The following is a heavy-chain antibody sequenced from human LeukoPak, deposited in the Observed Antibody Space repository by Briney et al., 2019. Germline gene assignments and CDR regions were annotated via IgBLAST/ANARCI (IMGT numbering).Heavy chain of an antibody. CDR2: ISYSGST. V-gene: IGHV4-39*07. Sequence: SETLSLTCTVSGGSISSSNYYWGWIRQPPGKGLEWIGYISYSGSTYYNPSLKSRVTISIDTSKNQFSLKLRSVTAADTAVYYCARIGDCSSSSCYGGWFDPWGQGTLVTVSS. J-gene: IGHJ5*02. CDR3: ARIGDCSSSSCYGGWFDP. CDR1: GGSISSSNYY. D-gene: IGHD2-2*01.